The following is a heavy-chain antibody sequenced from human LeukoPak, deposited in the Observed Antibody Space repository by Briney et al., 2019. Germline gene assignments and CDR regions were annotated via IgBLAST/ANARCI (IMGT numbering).Heavy chain of an antibody. D-gene: IGHD6-19*01. J-gene: IGHJ4*02. V-gene: IGHV4-39*01. CDR3: ARHGSSGWVFDY. CDR2: IYYGGTT. CDR1: GDSIATSTYY. Sequence: SETLSLTCSLSGDSIATSTYYWGWIRQPPGKGLEWIGSIYYGGTTYYNPSLKTRVTISVDTSKNRFSLKVTSVTAADTAVYYCARHGSSGWVFDYWGQGTLVAVSS.